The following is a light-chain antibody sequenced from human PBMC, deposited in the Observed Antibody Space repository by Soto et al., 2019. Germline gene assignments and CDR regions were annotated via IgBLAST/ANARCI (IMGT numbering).Light chain of an antibody. Sequence: ETVLTQSPGTLSLSPGERATLSCRASHIVSINYLAWYQQKPGQAPRLLIYGASSRPTGIPDRFSGSGSGTDFTLTISRLEPEDYAVYYCQQYGNSPLTFGGGTKVDIK. CDR1: HIVSINY. V-gene: IGKV3-20*01. CDR3: QQYGNSPLT. CDR2: GAS. J-gene: IGKJ4*01.